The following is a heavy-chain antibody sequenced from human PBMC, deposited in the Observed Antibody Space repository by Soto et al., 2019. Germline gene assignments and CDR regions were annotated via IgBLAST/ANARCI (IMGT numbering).Heavy chain of an antibody. D-gene: IGHD2-15*01. Sequence: SEPLSLPCPVSVDSISGYYWSWIRQPRGKGLEWIGYIYYSGSTNYNPSLKGRVTMSVDTSKNQFSLKLTSVTAADTAMYFCAKYRRTDAEGYTFDYWGQGALVTVSS. CDR2: IYYSGST. CDR3: AKYRRTDAEGYTFDY. CDR1: VDSISGYY. J-gene: IGHJ4*02. V-gene: IGHV4-59*01.